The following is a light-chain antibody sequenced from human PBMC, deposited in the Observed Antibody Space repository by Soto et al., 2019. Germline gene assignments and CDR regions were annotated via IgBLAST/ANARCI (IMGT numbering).Light chain of an antibody. CDR1: SSNIGTNT. Sequence: QSVLTQPSSASGTPGQTVTISCSGTSSNIGTNTVNWYRQVPGTAPKLLIFNDNVRPSGVPGRFSGSRSGTSASLAISGLPSEDEADYYCAAWDGSLNVVLLGGGTKLTVL. CDR2: NDN. V-gene: IGLV1-44*01. J-gene: IGLJ2*01. CDR3: AAWDGSLNVVL.